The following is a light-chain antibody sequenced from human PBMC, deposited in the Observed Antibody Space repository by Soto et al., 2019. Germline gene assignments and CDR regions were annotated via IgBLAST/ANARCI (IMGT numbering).Light chain of an antibody. J-gene: IGKJ1*01. CDR1: QSVRNY. V-gene: IGKV3-11*01. CDR3: QQYNNWPPTWT. CDR2: DAS. Sequence: EIVLTQSPATLSLSPGGRATLSCRASQSVRNYLAWYQQKPGQAPRLLIYDASNRATGIPARFRGSGSGTDFTLSITSLEPEDIAVYYCQQYNNWPPTWTFGQGTKVDIK.